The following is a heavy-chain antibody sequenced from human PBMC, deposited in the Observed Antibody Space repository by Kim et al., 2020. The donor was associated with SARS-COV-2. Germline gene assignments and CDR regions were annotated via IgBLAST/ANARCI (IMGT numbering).Heavy chain of an antibody. Sequence: GGSLRLSCTASGFTFGDYAMSWFRQAPGKGLEWVGFIRSKAYGGTTEYAPSVKGRFTISRDDSKSIAYLQMNSLKTEDTAVYYCTRAPGYYGSGSYYPRFDPWGQGTLVTVSS. CDR2: IRSKAYGGTT. J-gene: IGHJ5*02. D-gene: IGHD3-10*01. CDR3: TRAPGYYGSGSYYPRFDP. CDR1: GFTFGDYA. V-gene: IGHV3-49*03.